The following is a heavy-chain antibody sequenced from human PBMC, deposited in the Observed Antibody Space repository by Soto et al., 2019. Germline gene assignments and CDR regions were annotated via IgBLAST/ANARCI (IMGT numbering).Heavy chain of an antibody. J-gene: IGHJ6*02. D-gene: IGHD2-2*02. Sequence: SVKVSCKXSGGTFSSYAISWVRQAPGQGLEWMGGIIPIFGTANYAQKFQGRVTITADKSTSTAYMELSSLRSEDTAVYYCAREGYCSSTSCYTYYYYGMDVWGQGTTVTVSS. CDR1: GGTFSSYA. V-gene: IGHV1-69*06. CDR2: IIPIFGTA. CDR3: AREGYCSSTSCYTYYYYGMDV.